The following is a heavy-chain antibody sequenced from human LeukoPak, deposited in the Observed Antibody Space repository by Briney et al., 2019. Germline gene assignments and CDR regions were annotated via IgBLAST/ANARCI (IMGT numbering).Heavy chain of an antibody. Sequence: GGSLRLSCAASGFTVSSYGMTWVRQAPGKGLEWVSAISGSGGSTYYADSVKGRFTISRDNSKNTLYLQMNSLRAEDTAVYYCAKETIFGVDAYYFDYWGQGTLVTVSS. CDR2: ISGSGGST. D-gene: IGHD3-3*01. V-gene: IGHV3-23*01. CDR1: GFTVSSYG. J-gene: IGHJ4*02. CDR3: AKETIFGVDAYYFDY.